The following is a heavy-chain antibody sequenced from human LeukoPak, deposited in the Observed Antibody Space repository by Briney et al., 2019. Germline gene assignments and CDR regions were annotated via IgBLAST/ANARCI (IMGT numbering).Heavy chain of an antibody. J-gene: IGHJ6*03. Sequence: GGSLRLSCEASEFIFSGYWMTWVRQAPGKGLEWVANIKEDGSEKYYVDSVKGRFIISRNNANKSLYLQMNSLRAANTAVYYCARRSTVTAYDFYYMDVWGKGTTVIVSS. CDR1: EFIFSGYW. CDR2: IKEDGSEK. CDR3: ARRSTVTAYDFYYMDV. D-gene: IGHD4-17*01. V-gene: IGHV3-7*01.